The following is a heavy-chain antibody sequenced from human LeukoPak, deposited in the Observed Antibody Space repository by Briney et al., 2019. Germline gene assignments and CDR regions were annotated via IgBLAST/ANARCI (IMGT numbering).Heavy chain of an antibody. J-gene: IGHJ1*01. V-gene: IGHV3-23*01. CDR3: AKDFRQYSSSWGYFQH. CDR1: GFTFNNFA. Sequence: GGSLRLSCTASGFTFNNFAMSWVRQAPGKGLEWVSAISGSGGSTYYADSVKGRFTISRDNSKNTLYLQMNSLRAEDTAVYYCAKDFRQYSSSWGYFQHWGQGTLVTVSS. D-gene: IGHD6-13*01. CDR2: ISGSGGST.